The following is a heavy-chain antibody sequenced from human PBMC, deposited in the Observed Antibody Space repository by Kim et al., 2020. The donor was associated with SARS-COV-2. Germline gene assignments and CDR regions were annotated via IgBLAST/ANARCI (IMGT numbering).Heavy chain of an antibody. V-gene: IGHV4-39*01. CDR2: IYYSGST. Sequence: SETLSLTCTVSGGSISSSSYYWGWIRQPPGKGLEWIGSIYYSGSTYYNPSLKSRVTISVDTSKNQFSLKLSSVTAADTAVYYCARPRRESQFDYWGQGTLVTVSS. D-gene: IGHD3-10*01. CDR3: ARPRRESQFDY. J-gene: IGHJ4*02. CDR1: GGSISSSSYY.